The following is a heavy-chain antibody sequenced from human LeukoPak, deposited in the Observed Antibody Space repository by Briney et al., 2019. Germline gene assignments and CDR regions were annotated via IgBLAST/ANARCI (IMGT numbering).Heavy chain of an antibody. CDR1: GFTFSSYS. Sequence: PGGSLRLSCAASGFTFSSYSMNWVRQAPGKGLEWVSSISSSSSYIYYADSVKGRFTISRDNSKNTLYLQMNSLRAEDTAVYYCARESSRITIFGVVISQDFDYWGQGTLVTVSS. V-gene: IGHV3-21*01. CDR2: ISSSSSYI. J-gene: IGHJ4*02. CDR3: ARESSRITIFGVVISQDFDY. D-gene: IGHD3-3*01.